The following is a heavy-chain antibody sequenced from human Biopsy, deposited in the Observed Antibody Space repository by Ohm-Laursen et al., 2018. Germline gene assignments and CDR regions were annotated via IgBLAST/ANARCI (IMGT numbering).Heavy chain of an antibody. V-gene: IGHV4-4*07. CDR2: IYSSGRT. J-gene: IGHJ6*03. D-gene: IGHD4-17*01. CDR3: ARDAYGDYDTYY. Sequence: GTLSLTCTVSGGSISDYFWSWIRQPADKGLEYTGRIYSSGRTFYNPSLKSRVTMSVATSDNQFSLKLSSVTAADTAAYFCARDAYGDYDTYY. CDR1: GGSISDYF.